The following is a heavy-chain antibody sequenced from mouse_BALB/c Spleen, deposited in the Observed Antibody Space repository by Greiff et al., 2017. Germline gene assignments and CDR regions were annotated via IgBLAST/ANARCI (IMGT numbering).Heavy chain of an antibody. V-gene: IGHV5-4*02. CDR2: ISDGGSYT. D-gene: IGHD4-1*01. Sequence: EVKLVESGGGLVKPGGSLKLSCAASGFTFSDYYMYWVRQTPEKRLEWVATISDGGSYTYYPDSVKGRFTISRDNAKNNLYLQMSSLKSEDTAMYYCAREQAGTPAWFAYWGQGTLVTVSA. J-gene: IGHJ3*01. CDR3: AREQAGTPAWFAY. CDR1: GFTFSDYY.